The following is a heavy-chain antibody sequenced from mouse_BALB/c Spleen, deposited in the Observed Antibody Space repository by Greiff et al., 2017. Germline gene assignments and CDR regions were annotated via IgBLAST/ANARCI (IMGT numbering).Heavy chain of an antibody. Sequence: EVKLMESGGGLVQPGGSRKLSCAASGFTFSSFGMHWVRQSPEKGLELVAYISSGSSTIYYADTVKGRFTISRDNPKNTLFLQMTSLRSEDTAMYYCARFYGNYGRAMDYWGQGTSVTVSS. D-gene: IGHD2-1*01. J-gene: IGHJ4*01. CDR2: ISSGSSTI. V-gene: IGHV5-17*02. CDR1: GFTFSSFG. CDR3: ARFYGNYGRAMDY.